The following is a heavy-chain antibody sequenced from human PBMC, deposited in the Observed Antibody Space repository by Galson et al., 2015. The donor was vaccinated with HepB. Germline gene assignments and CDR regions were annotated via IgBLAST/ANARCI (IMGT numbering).Heavy chain of an antibody. CDR1: GFTFSSYA. CDR3: VRGWWFGELFDGAFDI. D-gene: IGHD3-10*01. CDR2: ISGSGGST. V-gene: IGHV3-23*01. Sequence: SLRLSCAASGFTFSSYAMSWVRQAPGKGLEWVSAISGSGGSTYYADSVKGRFTISRDNSKNTLYLQMNSLRAEDTAVYYCVRGWWFGELFDGAFDIWGQGTMVTVSS. J-gene: IGHJ3*02.